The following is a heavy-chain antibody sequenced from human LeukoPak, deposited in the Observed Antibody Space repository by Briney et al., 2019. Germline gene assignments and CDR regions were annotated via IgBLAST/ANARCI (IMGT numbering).Heavy chain of an antibody. D-gene: IGHD4-17*01. Sequence: SQTLSLTCTVSGGSISSGGYYWSWIRQHPGKGLEWIGYIYYSGSTYYNPSLKSQVTISVDTSKNQFSLKLSSVTAADTAVYYCARFDATVDAFDIWGQGTMVTVSS. CDR2: IYYSGST. CDR1: GGSISSGGYY. J-gene: IGHJ3*02. CDR3: ARFDATVDAFDI. V-gene: IGHV4-31*01.